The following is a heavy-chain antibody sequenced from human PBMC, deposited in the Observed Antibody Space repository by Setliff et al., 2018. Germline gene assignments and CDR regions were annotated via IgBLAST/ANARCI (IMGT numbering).Heavy chain of an antibody. CDR1: GGPISSSNYY. J-gene: IGHJ5*01. V-gene: IGHV4-39*02. Sequence: SETLSLTCTVSGGPISSSNYYWGWIRQPPGKGLEWIGSINYRGSTHDNPSLRSRVTMSVDTSKSHFSLNLNSVTAADTAVYYCASRTTGPGGWFDFWGQGSLVTVSS. D-gene: IGHD1-1*01. CDR3: ASRTTGPGGWFDF. CDR2: INYRGST.